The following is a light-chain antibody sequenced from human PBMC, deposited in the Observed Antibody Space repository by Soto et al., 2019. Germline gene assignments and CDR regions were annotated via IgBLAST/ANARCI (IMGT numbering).Light chain of an antibody. V-gene: IGLV1-44*01. CDR3: AAWDDVVSGVV. CDR2: SSN. J-gene: IGLJ2*01. Sequence: QSVLTQPPSASETPGQRVTISCSGSSSNIGLNPVNLYQQLPGTAPRLLIYSSNQRPSGVPDRFSGSRSGTSASLAISGLQSEDEADYYCAAWDDVVSGVVFGGGTKLTVL. CDR1: SSNIGLNP.